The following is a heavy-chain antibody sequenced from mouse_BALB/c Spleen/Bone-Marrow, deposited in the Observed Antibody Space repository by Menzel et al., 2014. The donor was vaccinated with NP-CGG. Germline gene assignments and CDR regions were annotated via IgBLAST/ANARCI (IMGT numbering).Heavy chain of an antibody. CDR2: IRNKANGYTT. Sequence: EVKLVESGGGLVQPGGSLRLSCATSGFTFTDYYMSWVRPPPGKALEWLGFIRNKANGYTTEYSASVKGRFTISRDNSQSILFLQMNTLGTEDSAIYYCARVYFDDYEAWFAYWGQGTLVTVSA. V-gene: IGHV7-3*02. J-gene: IGHJ3*01. CDR3: ARVYFDDYEAWFAY. D-gene: IGHD2-13*01. CDR1: GFTFTDYY.